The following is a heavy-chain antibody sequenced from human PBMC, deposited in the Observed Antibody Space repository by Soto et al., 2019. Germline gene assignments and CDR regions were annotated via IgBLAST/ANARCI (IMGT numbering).Heavy chain of an antibody. Sequence: GASVKVSCKDSGGTFSSYASSWVRQAPGQRLEWMGGIIPIFGTANYAQKFQGRVTITADESTSTAYMELSSLRSEDTAVYYCARSYSYGSRYYYGMDVWGQGTTVTVSS. CDR2: IIPIFGTA. D-gene: IGHD5-18*01. J-gene: IGHJ6*02. V-gene: IGHV1-69*13. CDR3: ARSYSYGSRYYYGMDV. CDR1: GGTFSSYA.